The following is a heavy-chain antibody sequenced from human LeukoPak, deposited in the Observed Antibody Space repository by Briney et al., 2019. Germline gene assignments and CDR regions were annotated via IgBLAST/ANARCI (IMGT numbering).Heavy chain of an antibody. V-gene: IGHV3-23*01. J-gene: IGHJ3*02. CDR2: ISGSGGST. CDR1: GFTFSSYA. CDR3: AKAYSSHCLLWFGELLYTRGAFDI. D-gene: IGHD3-10*01. Sequence: GGSLRLSCAASGFTFSSYAMSWVRQAPGKGLEWVSAISGSGGSTYYADSVKGRFTISRDNSKNTLYLQMNSLRAEDTAVYYCAKAYSSHCLLWFGELLYTRGAFDIWGQGTMVTVSS.